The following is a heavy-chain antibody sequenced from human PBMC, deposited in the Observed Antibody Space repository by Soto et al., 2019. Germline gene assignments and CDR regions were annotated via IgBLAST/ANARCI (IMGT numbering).Heavy chain of an antibody. D-gene: IGHD2-21*01. V-gene: IGHV3-23*01. CDR2: VSFSGNSP. Sequence: PGGSLRLSCAASGFKFSAFAMTWVRQVPGKGLEWVSSVSFSGNSPYYADAVKGRFTISKDNSNNTLYLQMNSLRDDDTATYYWAKRGSSGGDGGPFYLDYGGQGIQVTVSS. J-gene: IGHJ4*02. CDR1: GFKFSAFA. CDR3: AKRGSSGGDGGPFYLDY.